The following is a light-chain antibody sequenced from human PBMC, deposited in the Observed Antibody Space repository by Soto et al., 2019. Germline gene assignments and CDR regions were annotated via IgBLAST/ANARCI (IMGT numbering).Light chain of an antibody. V-gene: IGLV1-44*01. J-gene: IGLJ1*01. CDR1: RSNIGSNN. CDR3: AAWDDSLDGHV. Sequence: VLTHPPSASGIPGQRVTISCSGSRSNIGSNNVNWYQQLPGTAPRLLTFNNHLRPSGVPDRFSGSKSGTSASLAISGLQSEDEGDYYCAAWDDSLDGHVFGTGTKVTVL. CDR2: NNH.